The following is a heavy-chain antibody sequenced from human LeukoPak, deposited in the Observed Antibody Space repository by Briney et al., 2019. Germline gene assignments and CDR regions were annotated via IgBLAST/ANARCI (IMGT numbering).Heavy chain of an antibody. V-gene: IGHV4-39*01. CDR3: ARVWDYYYYMDV. D-gene: IGHD3-16*01. J-gene: IGHJ6*03. CDR1: GDSISSSSYY. CDR2: IYYSGST. Sequence: SETLSLTRTVSGDSISSSSYYWGWIRQPPGKGLEWIGSIYYSGSTYYNPSLKSRVTISVDTSKNQFSLKLNSVTAADTAVYYCARVWDYYYYMDVWGKGTTVTVSS.